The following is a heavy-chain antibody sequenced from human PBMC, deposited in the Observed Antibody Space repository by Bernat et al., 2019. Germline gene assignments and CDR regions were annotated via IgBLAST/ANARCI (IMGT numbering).Heavy chain of an antibody. D-gene: IGHD3-10*01. Sequence: EVQLVETGGGLIQPGGSLRLSCAASGFTVSSNYMSWVRQAPGKGLEWVSHISGSGTTIYNADSVKGRFTISRDNAKNSLYLQMNSLRAEDTAVYYCVRAFEYWGQGTLVTVSS. CDR1: GFTVSSNY. CDR2: ISGSGTTI. J-gene: IGHJ4*02. CDR3: VRAFEY. V-gene: IGHV3-48*01.